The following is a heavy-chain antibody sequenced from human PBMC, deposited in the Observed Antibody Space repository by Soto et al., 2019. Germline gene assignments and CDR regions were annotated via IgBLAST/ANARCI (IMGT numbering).Heavy chain of an antibody. Sequence: PGGSLRLSCAASGFTFSSYAMSWVRQAPGKGLEWVSAISGSGGSTYYADSVKGRFTISRDNSKNTLYLQMNSLRAEDTAVYYCAKADGYSYGLPVYYYYYMDVWGKGTTVTVPS. V-gene: IGHV3-23*01. CDR3: AKADGYSYGLPVYYYYYMDV. CDR2: ISGSGGST. CDR1: GFTFSSYA. J-gene: IGHJ6*03. D-gene: IGHD5-18*01.